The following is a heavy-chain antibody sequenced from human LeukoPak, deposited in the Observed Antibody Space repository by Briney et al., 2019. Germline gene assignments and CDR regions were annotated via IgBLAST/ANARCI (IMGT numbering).Heavy chain of an antibody. CDR3: ARFSSIAAAFDY. D-gene: IGHD6-13*01. CDR2: IYTSGST. V-gene: IGHV4-4*07. Sequence: SETLSLTCTVSGGSISIYYWSWIRQPAGKGLEWIGRIYTSGSTNYNPSLTSRVTMSVDTPKNQFSLKLSSVTAADTAVYYCARFSSIAAAFDYWGQGTLVTVSS. J-gene: IGHJ4*02. CDR1: GGSISIYY.